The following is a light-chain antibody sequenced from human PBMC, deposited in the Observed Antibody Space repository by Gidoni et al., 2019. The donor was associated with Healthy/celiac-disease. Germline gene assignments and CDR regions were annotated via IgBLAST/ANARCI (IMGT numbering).Light chain of an antibody. J-gene: IGKJ4*02. CDR3: QQYDNHPLT. CDR2: DAS. Sequence: QITHSPSSLSASVGDRVTITCRASQDISNYLNWYQQKPGKAPKLLIYDASNLETGVPSRFSGSGSGTDFTFTISSLQPEDFATYYCQQYDNHPLTFGEGTKVEIK. CDR1: QDISNY. V-gene: IGKV1-33*01.